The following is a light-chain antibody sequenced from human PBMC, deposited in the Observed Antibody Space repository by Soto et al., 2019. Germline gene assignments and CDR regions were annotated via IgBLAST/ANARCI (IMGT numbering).Light chain of an antibody. V-gene: IGKV2-30*01. J-gene: IGKJ1*01. CDR1: QSLVSSDGNTY. CDR3: MQGTPWPKT. Sequence: DVVLTQSPLSLPVTLGQPASISCTSSQSLVSSDGNTYLHWFQQRPGHSPRHLIYKISNRDSGVPDRFSGSGSGTDFTLEISRVEAGDVGLYYCMQGTPWPKTFGQGTKVEIK. CDR2: KIS.